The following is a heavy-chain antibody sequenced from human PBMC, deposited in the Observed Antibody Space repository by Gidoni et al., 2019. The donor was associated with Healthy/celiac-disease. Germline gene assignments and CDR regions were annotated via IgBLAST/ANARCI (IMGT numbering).Heavy chain of an antibody. Sequence: QVQLVQSGAEVKKPGSSVKVSCKASGGTFSSYAIRWVRQAPGQGLEWMGGIIPIFGTANYAQKFQGRVTITADESTSTAYMELSSLRSEDTAVYYCARERHPYSSGPTYYYYYGMDVWGQGTTVTVSS. D-gene: IGHD6-19*01. V-gene: IGHV1-69*01. CDR3: ARERHPYSSGPTYYYYYGMDV. CDR2: IIPIFGTA. J-gene: IGHJ6*02. CDR1: GGTFSSYA.